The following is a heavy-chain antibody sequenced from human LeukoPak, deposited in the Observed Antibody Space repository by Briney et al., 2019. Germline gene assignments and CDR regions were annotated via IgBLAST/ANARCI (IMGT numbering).Heavy chain of an antibody. D-gene: IGHD4-17*01. V-gene: IGHV4-59*01. CDR2: IYYSGII. Sequence: PSETLSLTCTVSGGSISSYYWSWIRQSPGKGLEWIGYIYYSGIINYNPSLVSRITISMDTSKSQFSLKLSSVTAADTAIYFCARTTRDYGDSYFGSWGQGTLVTVSS. J-gene: IGHJ4*02. CDR3: ARTTRDYGDSYFGS. CDR1: GGSISSYY.